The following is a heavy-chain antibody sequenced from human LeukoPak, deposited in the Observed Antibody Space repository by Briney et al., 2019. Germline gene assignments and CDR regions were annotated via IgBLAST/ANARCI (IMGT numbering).Heavy chain of an antibody. D-gene: IGHD1-7*01. Sequence: SETLSLTCTVSGDSTSSSTYYWDWIRQAPGKGLEWIGNIYDSGTTHYNPSLKSRVTISGDTPKNQFSLKLSSVTAADTAVYYCASVWNYGPTIYYYYGMDVWGQGTTVTVSS. J-gene: IGHJ6*02. CDR2: IYDSGTT. CDR1: GDSTSSSTYY. V-gene: IGHV4-39*01. CDR3: ASVWNYGPTIYYYYGMDV.